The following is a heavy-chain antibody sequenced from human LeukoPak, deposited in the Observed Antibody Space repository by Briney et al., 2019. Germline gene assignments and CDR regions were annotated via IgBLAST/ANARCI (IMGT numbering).Heavy chain of an antibody. V-gene: IGHV4-61*02. CDR2: IYTSGST. CDR1: GGSISSGSYY. CDR3: AREPQLLFPQHNWFDP. Sequence: PSETLSLTCTVSGGSISSGSYYWSWIRQPAGKGLEWIGRIYTSGSTNYNPSLKSRVTISVDTSKNQSSLKLSSVTAADTAVYYCAREPQLLFPQHNWFDPWGQGTLVTVSS. J-gene: IGHJ5*02. D-gene: IGHD2-2*01.